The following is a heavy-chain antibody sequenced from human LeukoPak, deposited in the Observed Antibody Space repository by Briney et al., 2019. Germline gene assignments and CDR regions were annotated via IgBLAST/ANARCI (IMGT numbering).Heavy chain of an antibody. V-gene: IGHV4-59*08. CDR2: IYYSGST. CDR3: ARRRRSNWAFDS. CDR1: GGSVDGYY. Sequence: SETLSLTCTVSGGSVDGYYWSWIRQPPGKELEWIGNIYYSGSTNYNPSLKSRVTISGDTSRNHFSLSLSSVTAADTAVYYCARRRRSNWAFDSWGQGTLVTVSP. D-gene: IGHD1-1*01. J-gene: IGHJ4*02.